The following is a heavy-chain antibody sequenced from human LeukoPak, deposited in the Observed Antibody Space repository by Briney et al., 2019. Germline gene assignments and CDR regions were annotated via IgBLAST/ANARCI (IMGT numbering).Heavy chain of an antibody. CDR1: GGSMSSYY. J-gene: IGHJ4*02. Sequence: SETLSLTCTVSGGSMSSYYWSWIRHPPGKGLEWIGYIYYSGSTNYNPSLKSRVTISVDTSKNQFSLKLSSVTAADTAVYYCAYSSSWYYSEYWGQGTLVTVSS. CDR2: IYYSGST. V-gene: IGHV4-59*01. D-gene: IGHD6-13*01. CDR3: AYSSSWYYSEY.